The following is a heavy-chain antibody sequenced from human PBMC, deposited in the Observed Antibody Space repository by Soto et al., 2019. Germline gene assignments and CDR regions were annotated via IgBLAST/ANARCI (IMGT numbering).Heavy chain of an antibody. CDR3: ARTTWRYDAFDI. V-gene: IGHV1-8*01. CDR1: GYTFTSYD. Sequence: ASVKVSCKASGYTFTSYDINWVRQATGQGLEWMGWMNPNSGNTGYAQKLQGRVTMTRNTSISTAYMELSSLRSEDTAVYYCARTTWRYDAFDIWGQGTMVTVSS. D-gene: IGHD3-16*02. CDR2: MNPNSGNT. J-gene: IGHJ3*02.